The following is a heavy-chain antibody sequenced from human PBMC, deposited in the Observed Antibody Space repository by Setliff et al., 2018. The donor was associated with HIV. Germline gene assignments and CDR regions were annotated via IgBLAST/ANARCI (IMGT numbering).Heavy chain of an antibody. D-gene: IGHD3-22*01. V-gene: IGHV5-51*01. Sequence: PGESLKISCKGSGYSFTNYWIGWVRQMPGKGLEWMGFIYPGDSDTRYSPSFQGQVTISADKSISTAYLQWSSLKASDTAMYYCARRPNGYSNSGYVYWHFDLWGRGTLVTVSS. J-gene: IGHJ2*01. CDR2: IYPGDSDT. CDR1: GYSFTNYW. CDR3: ARRPNGYSNSGYVYWHFDL.